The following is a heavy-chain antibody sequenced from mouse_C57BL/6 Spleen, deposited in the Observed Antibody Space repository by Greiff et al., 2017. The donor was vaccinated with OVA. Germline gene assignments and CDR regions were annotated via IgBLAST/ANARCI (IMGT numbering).Heavy chain of an antibody. CDR1: GYTFTSYG. Sequence: VKLMESGAELARPGASVKLSCKASGYTFTSYGISWVKQRTGQGLEWIGEIYPRSGNTYYNEKFKGKATLTADKSSSTAYMELRSLTSEDSAVYFCARLAAGSAWFAYWGQGTLVTVSA. J-gene: IGHJ3*01. D-gene: IGHD1-2*01. V-gene: IGHV1-81*01. CDR3: ARLAAGSAWFAY. CDR2: IYPRSGNT.